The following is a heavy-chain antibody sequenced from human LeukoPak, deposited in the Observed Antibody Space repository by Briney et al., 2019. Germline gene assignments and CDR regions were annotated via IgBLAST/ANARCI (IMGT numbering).Heavy chain of an antibody. Sequence: GSLRLSCAASGFTFSSYWMHWVRQTPGKGLVWVSRINSDGSITTYADSVKGRFTLSRDNSENTLYLQLNSLRAEDSGIYYCAKAFRIVGIGNPDDAFDVWGQGTVVTVS. CDR2: INSDGSIT. CDR1: GFTFSSYW. CDR3: AKAFRIVGIGNPDDAFDV. D-gene: IGHD1-26*01. J-gene: IGHJ3*01. V-gene: IGHV3-74*03.